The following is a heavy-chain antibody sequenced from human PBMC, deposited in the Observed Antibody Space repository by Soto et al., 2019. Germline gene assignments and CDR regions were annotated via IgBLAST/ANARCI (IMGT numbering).Heavy chain of an antibody. CDR1: VESVSSNSGP. J-gene: IGHJ6*03. D-gene: IGHD1-7*01. V-gene: IGHV6-1*01. CDR2: TYYRSRWYN. CDR3: AGTTAHQWYYMDV. Sequence: SPTRSLTCAISVESVSSNSGPWNWIRLSPSRGLEWLARTYYRSRWYNDYAVSVRSRITVNPDTSKNQFSLQLTSVTPEDTAVYYCAGTTAHQWYYMDVWGKGTTLTDSS.